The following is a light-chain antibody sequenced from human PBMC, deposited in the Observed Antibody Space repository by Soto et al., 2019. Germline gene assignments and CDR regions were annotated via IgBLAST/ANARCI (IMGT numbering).Light chain of an antibody. CDR3: QPRGT. Sequence: KSQSPATRAGSGGDRVTITCRASQTISSWLAWYQQKPGKAPKLLIYKASTLKSGFRSRLSGTESGTLLTRHTCRTPPDNYATHYSQPRGTFGQGTKVDIK. CDR2: KAS. V-gene: IGKV1-5*03. CDR1: QTISSW. J-gene: IGKJ1*01.